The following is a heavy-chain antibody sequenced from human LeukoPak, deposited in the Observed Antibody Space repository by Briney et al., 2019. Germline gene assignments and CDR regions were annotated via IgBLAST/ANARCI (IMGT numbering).Heavy chain of an antibody. D-gene: IGHD6-13*01. V-gene: IGHV1-8*01. J-gene: IGHJ4*02. CDR3: ARGLAGSSWYFFDY. Sequence: ASVKVSCKASGYTFTRYDIKWGRHAPGHGLERIGWMYPNRGNTGYAQKNQGRVTMTRNTSISTAYMELSSLRSEDTAVYYCARGLAGSSWYFFDYWGQGTLVTVSS. CDR2: MYPNRGNT. CDR1: GYTFTRYD.